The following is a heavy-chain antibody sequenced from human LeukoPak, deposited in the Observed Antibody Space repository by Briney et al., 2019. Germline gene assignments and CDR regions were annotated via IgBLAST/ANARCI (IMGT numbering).Heavy chain of an antibody. D-gene: IGHD5-12*01. V-gene: IGHV4-59*01. Sequence: SETLSLTCTVSGDSISSYYWSWIRQPPGKGLEWIGHIYYSGSTNYNSSLKSRVTISVDTSKNQFSLKLTSVTAADTAVYYCARCGYLAFDSWGQGTLVTVSS. CDR3: ARCGYLAFDS. CDR2: IYYSGST. CDR1: GDSISSYY. J-gene: IGHJ4*02.